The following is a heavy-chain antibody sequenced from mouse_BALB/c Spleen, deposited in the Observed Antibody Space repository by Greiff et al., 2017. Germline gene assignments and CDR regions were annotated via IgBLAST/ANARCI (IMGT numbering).Heavy chain of an antibody. CDR3: ARQGYYYGSSSYAMDY. J-gene: IGHJ4*01. V-gene: IGHV5-12-1*01. CDR1: GFAFSSYD. Sequence: EVQLVESGGGLVKPGGSLKLSCAASGFAFSSYDMSWVRQTPEKRLEWVAYISSGGGSTYYPDTVKGRFTISRDNAKNTLYLQMSSLKSEDTAMYYCARQGYYYGSSSYAMDYWGQGTSVTVSS. CDR2: ISSGGGST. D-gene: IGHD1-1*01.